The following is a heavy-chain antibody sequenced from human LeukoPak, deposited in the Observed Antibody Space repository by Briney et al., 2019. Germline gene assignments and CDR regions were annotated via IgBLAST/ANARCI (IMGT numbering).Heavy chain of an antibody. CDR3: AKERDYRVSTSCDY. CDR1: GFTFSNFG. CDR2: ISYDRKVT. V-gene: IGHV3-30*18. Sequence: GGSLRLSCAASGFTFSNFGMHWVRQAPGKGLEWMAVISYDRKVTYYADSVKGRFTISRDNSKNTLYLQMTSLRGEDTALYYCAKERDYRVSTSCDYWGQGTQVTVSS. D-gene: IGHD3-10*01. J-gene: IGHJ4*02.